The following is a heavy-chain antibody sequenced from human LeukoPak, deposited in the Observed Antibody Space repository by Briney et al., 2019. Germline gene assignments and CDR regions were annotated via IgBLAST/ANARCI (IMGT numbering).Heavy chain of an antibody. D-gene: IGHD2-2*01. CDR2: ISLENGNA. V-gene: IGHV1-18*01. Sequence: ASGKVSCKASGYTFANYGINWVRQAPGQGLEWIGWISLENGNAGYAQRVQGRVTLTTDTSTSTAYMELRSLRSDDTAVYYCARVTYVRPYQLDYWGQGTLVSISS. J-gene: IGHJ4*02. CDR1: GYTFANYG. CDR3: ARVTYVRPYQLDY.